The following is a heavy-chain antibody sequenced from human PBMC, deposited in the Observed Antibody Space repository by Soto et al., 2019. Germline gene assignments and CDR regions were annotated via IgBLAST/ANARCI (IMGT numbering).Heavy chain of an antibody. CDR2: FDPEDGET. V-gene: IGHV1-24*01. CDR1: GYTLTELS. Sequence: WASVKVSCKVSGYTLTELSMHWVRQAPGKGLEWMGGFDPEDGETIYAQKFQGRVTMTEDTSTDTAYMELSSLRSEDTAVYYCATVPLSRIAVAGTEGWDYWGQGTLVTVSS. J-gene: IGHJ4*02. CDR3: ATVPLSRIAVAGTEGWDY. D-gene: IGHD6-19*01.